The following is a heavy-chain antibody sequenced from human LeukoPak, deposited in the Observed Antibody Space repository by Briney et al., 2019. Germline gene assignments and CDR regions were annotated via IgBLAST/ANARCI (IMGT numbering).Heavy chain of an antibody. V-gene: IGHV3-7*01. Sequence: GGSLRLSCAASGFTFSNYWMSWVRQAPGKGLEWVANIKEDGSKKYYVASVKGRFTISRDNAKNSLYLQMNSLRAEDTAVYYCARDGSGSSYYFDYWGQGTLVTVSS. J-gene: IGHJ4*02. D-gene: IGHD3-10*01. CDR1: GFTFSNYW. CDR3: ARDGSGSSYYFDY. CDR2: IKEDGSKK.